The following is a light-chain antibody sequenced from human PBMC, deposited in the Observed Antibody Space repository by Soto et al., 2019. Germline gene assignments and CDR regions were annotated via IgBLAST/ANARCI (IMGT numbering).Light chain of an antibody. V-gene: IGLV2-23*02. CDR1: SSDVGSYNF. J-gene: IGLJ1*01. Sequence: QSVLTQPASVSGSPGQSITISCTRTSSDVGSYNFVSWYQQHPGKVPKVMIYEVSKRPSGVSDRFSGSKSCNTASLTISGLQAEDEADYYCCADAGRSTYVFGTGTKVTV. CDR3: CADAGRSTYV. CDR2: EVS.